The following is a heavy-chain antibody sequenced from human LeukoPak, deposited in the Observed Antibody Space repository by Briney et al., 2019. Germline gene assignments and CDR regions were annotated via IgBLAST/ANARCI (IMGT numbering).Heavy chain of an antibody. CDR3: ATGRRTTGLDY. CDR1: GYTSTSYY. J-gene: IGHJ4*02. CDR2: INPSGGST. V-gene: IGHV1-46*01. D-gene: IGHD2-8*02. Sequence: ASVKVSCKASGYTSTSYYMHWVRRAPGQGLEWMGIINPSGGSTSYAQKFQGRVTMTRDTSTSTVYMELSSLRSEDTAVYYCATGRRTTGLDYWGQGTLVTVSS.